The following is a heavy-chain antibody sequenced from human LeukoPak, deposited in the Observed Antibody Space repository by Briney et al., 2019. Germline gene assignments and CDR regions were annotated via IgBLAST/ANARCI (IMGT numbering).Heavy chain of an antibody. CDR3: ARTDPDDFYGSGLDC. V-gene: IGHV4-39*07. D-gene: IGHD3-10*01. Sequence: SETLSLTCNVSGGSISSTSYYWGWIRQPPGKGLEWIGYIYYSGSTYYNPSLKSRVTISVDRSKNQFSLKLSSVTAADTAVYYCARTDPDDFYGSGLDCWGQGTLVTVSS. CDR2: IYYSGST. CDR1: GGSISSTSYY. J-gene: IGHJ4*02.